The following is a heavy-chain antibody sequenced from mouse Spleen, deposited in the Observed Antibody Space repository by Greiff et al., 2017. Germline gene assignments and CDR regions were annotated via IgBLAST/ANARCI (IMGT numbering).Heavy chain of an antibody. D-gene: IGHD1-1*01. CDR1: GFTFSDYG. J-gene: IGHJ4*01. CDR2: ISSGSSTI. CDR3: ARNPHYYGSSYDAMDY. V-gene: IGHV5-17*01. Sequence: EVMLVESGGGLVKPGGSLKLSCAASGFTFSDYGMHWVRQAPEKGLEWVAYISSGSSTIYYADTVKGRFTISRDNAKNTLFLQMTSLRSEDTAMYYCARNPHYYGSSYDAMDYWGQGTSVTVSS.